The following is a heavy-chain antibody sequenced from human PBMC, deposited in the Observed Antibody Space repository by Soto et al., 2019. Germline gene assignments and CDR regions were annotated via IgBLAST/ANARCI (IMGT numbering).Heavy chain of an antibody. J-gene: IGHJ4*02. V-gene: IGHV1-46*01. Sequence: QVQLVQSGAEVKKPGASVKLSCKASGYTFTTYYIHWVRQAPGQGLEWMGILSPSGGSTNYAQKFRGRVTMTRDTSASTVYMELSSLTSEDTAVYYCVREFAGGYFDYWGQGTLVTVSS. CDR3: VREFAGGYFDY. CDR1: GYTFTTYY. CDR2: LSPSGGST.